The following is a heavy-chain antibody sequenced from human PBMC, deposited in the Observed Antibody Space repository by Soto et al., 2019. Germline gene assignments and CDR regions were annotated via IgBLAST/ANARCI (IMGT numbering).Heavy chain of an antibody. J-gene: IGHJ6*02. CDR3: ARAGYTYGPPYYGMDV. Sequence: ASVKVSCKASGYTFTRYPTHWVRQAPGQRLEWMGWIDAGNGNTKYSQKFRGRVTFTTDTSASTAYMDLSSLRSEDTAVYYCARAGYTYGPPYYGMDVWGQGTTVTVSS. CDR2: IDAGNGNT. V-gene: IGHV1-3*01. CDR1: GYTFTRYP. D-gene: IGHD5-18*01.